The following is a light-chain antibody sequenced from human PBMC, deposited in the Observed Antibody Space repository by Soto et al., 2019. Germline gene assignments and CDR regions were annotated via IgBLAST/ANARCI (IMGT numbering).Light chain of an antibody. Sequence: QSVLAQPSSVSGSPGQSITISCTGTSTDVGGYNYVSWYQHHPGKGPKLIIYEVSNRPSGVSDRFSGSKYGNKASLIISNLEAEDESDYYCGSYTSTDTKSVFGNGTKFTV. J-gene: IGLJ1*01. V-gene: IGLV2-14*01. CDR1: STDVGGYNY. CDR3: GSYTSTDTKSV. CDR2: EVS.